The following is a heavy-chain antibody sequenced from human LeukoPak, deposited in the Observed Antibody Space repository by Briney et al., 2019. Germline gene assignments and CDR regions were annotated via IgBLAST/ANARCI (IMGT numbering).Heavy chain of an antibody. D-gene: IGHD2-8*01. CDR3: AKNGQSGFSFDP. J-gene: IGHJ5*02. CDR1: GFTFSNYA. V-gene: IGHV4-34*08. CDR2: GNESGGT. Sequence: GSLRLSCAASGFTFSNYAMSWIRQPPGKGLEWIGEGNESGGTKFNPSLKSRATISADTSKNQFSLKLSSVTAADTAVYYCAKNGQSGFSFDPWGQGTLVTVSS.